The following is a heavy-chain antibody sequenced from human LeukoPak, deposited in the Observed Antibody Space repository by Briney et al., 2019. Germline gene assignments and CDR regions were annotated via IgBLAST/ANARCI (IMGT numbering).Heavy chain of an antibody. D-gene: IGHD4-23*01. CDR2: ISETSSFM. V-gene: IGHV3-21*05. CDR3: ASGKGYYYYYYMDV. J-gene: IGHJ6*03. Sequence: GGSLRLSCAASGFTFSSYSMNWVRQAPGKGLEWISYISETSSFMYYADSVKGRFTISRDNAKNSLYLQMNSLRAEDTAVYYCASGKGYYYYYYMDVWGKGTTVTVSS. CDR1: GFTFSSYS.